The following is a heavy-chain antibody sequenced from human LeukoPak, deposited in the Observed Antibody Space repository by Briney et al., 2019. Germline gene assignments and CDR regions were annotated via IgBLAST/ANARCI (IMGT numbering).Heavy chain of an antibody. CDR3: ARDHSTTGTYPADY. D-gene: IGHD1-26*01. CDR1: GFIFGSYG. Sequence: GRSLRLSCAASGFIFGSYGMHWVRQAPGKGLEWVAVIWYDGNKKYYADSVKGRFTISKDNSKNTLYLQMNSPRVEDSAVYYCARDHSTTGTYPADYWGQGTLVTVSS. V-gene: IGHV3-33*01. J-gene: IGHJ4*02. CDR2: IWYDGNKK.